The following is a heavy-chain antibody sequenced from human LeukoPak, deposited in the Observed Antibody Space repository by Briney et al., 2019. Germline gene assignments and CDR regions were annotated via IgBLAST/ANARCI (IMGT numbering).Heavy chain of an antibody. V-gene: IGHV3-64D*06. Sequence: GGSLRLSCSASGFTFSSYAMHWVRQAPGKRLEYVSAISSNGGSTYYADSVKGRFTISRDNSKNTLYLQMSSLRAEDTAVYYCVKETYYYDSSGPGPFDYWGQGTLVTVSS. J-gene: IGHJ4*02. CDR2: ISSNGGST. CDR3: VKETYYYDSSGPGPFDY. D-gene: IGHD3-22*01. CDR1: GFTFSSYA.